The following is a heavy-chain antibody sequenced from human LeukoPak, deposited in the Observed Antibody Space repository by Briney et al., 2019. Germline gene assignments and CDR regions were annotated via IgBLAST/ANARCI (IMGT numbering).Heavy chain of an antibody. V-gene: IGHV4-39*07. CDR1: GGSISSGDYY. Sequence: SETLSLTCTVSGGSISSGDYYWSWIRQPPGKGLEWIGEINQSGSTNYNPSLKSRVTISLDTSKKQFSLNLSSVTAADTAVYYCARVVAAPGWFRHWGQGTLVTVSS. D-gene: IGHD2-15*01. J-gene: IGHJ1*01. CDR2: INQSGST. CDR3: ARVVAAPGWFRH.